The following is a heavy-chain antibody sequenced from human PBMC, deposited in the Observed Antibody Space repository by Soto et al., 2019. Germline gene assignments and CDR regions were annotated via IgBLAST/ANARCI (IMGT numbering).Heavy chain of an antibody. CDR2: ISSTSSTK. J-gene: IGHJ6*02. D-gene: IGHD3-10*01. CDR3: ARRITMVRGPYYYYGLDV. Sequence: PGGSLRLSCAASGFTFSSHAMNWVRQAPGKXLEWVSFISSTSSTKNYADSVKGRFTISRDNAKNSLYLQMSSLRDEDTAVYYCARRITMVRGPYYYYGLDVWGQGATVTVYS. V-gene: IGHV3-48*02. CDR1: GFTFSSHA.